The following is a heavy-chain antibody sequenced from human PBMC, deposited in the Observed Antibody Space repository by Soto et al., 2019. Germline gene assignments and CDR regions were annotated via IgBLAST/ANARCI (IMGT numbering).Heavy chain of an antibody. D-gene: IGHD3-16*01. Sequence: EVQLVGSGGGLVQPGGSLRLSCAASGFTVSTKYMSWVRQAPGKGLEWVSVIYSSGSTFYADSVRGRFTISRDNSKNTVNLQMNSLRAEDTAVYYCARDPWAADYWGQGTLVTVSS. CDR1: GFTVSTKY. CDR2: IYSSGST. V-gene: IGHV3-66*01. CDR3: ARDPWAADY. J-gene: IGHJ4*02.